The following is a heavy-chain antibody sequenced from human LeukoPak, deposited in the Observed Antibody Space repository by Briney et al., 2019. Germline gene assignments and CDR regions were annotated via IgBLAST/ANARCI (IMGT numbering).Heavy chain of an antibody. CDR2: INPNSGGT. J-gene: IGHJ4*02. CDR3: ARDRSSGYYFDY. V-gene: IGHV1-2*02. D-gene: IGHD3-22*01. Sequence: ASVKVSCKASGYTFTGYYMHWVRQAPGQGLEWMGWINPNSGGTNYAQKFQGRVTMTRDTSISTAYMELSRLRSDDTAVHYCARDRSSGYYFDYWGQGTLVTVSS. CDR1: GYTFTGYY.